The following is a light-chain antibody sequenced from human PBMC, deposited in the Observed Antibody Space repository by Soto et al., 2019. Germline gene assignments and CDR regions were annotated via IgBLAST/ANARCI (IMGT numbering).Light chain of an antibody. Sequence: VMTQSPPSLTVTPGEPATISCRSSQRLLHSNGNYFLAWYLQKPGQSPQLLIYLGFNRASGVPDRVSGSGARTDFTLKVSSAETGDVGVYYGMQALPTPYTFGRGTKLEIK. CDR3: MQALPTPYT. CDR2: LGF. J-gene: IGKJ2*01. CDR1: QRLLHSNGNYF. V-gene: IGKV2-28*01.